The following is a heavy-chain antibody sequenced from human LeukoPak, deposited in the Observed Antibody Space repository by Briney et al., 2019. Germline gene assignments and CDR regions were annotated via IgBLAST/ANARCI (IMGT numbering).Heavy chain of an antibody. CDR2: INPNSGGT. CDR3: ARSGSYYHYYYYMDV. V-gene: IGHV1-2*02. Sequence: GASVKVSCQACRYTFNGYYIHWVRPAPGQGGTGMGWINPNSGGTNYAQKFQGRVTMTRDTSISTAYMELSRLRSDDTAVYYCARSGSYYHYYYYMDVWGKGTTVTVSS. J-gene: IGHJ6*03. CDR1: RYTFNGYY. D-gene: IGHD1-26*01.